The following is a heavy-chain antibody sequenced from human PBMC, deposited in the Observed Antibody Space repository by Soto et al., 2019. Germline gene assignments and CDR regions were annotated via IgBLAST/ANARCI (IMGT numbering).Heavy chain of an antibody. CDR1: GGTFSSYA. V-gene: IGHV1-69*01. CDR3: TRDRGRRYNDGRGYYYSAY. D-gene: IGHD3-22*01. CDR2: FIPIFGTT. Sequence: QVHLVQSGAEVKKPGSSLKVSCKATGGTFSSYAISWVRQAPGQGLEWMGGFIPIFGTTNYAQKFQGRVTITADESTSTAYMDLSSLRSEDTAVYYCTRDRGRRYNDGRGYYYSAYWGQGTLVIVSS. J-gene: IGHJ4*02.